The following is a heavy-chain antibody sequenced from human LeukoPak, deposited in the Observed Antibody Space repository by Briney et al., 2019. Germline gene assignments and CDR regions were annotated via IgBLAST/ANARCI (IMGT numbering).Heavy chain of an antibody. CDR2: INHSGST. D-gene: IGHD2-8*01. CDR1: GGSFSGYY. Sequence: PSETLSLTCAVYGGSFSGYYWSWIRQPPGKGLEWIGEINHSGSTNYNPSLKSRVTISVDTSKNQFSLKLSSVTAADTAVYYCAREGCTNGVCSNWFDPWGQGTLVTVSS. CDR3: AREGCTNGVCSNWFDP. V-gene: IGHV4-34*01. J-gene: IGHJ5*02.